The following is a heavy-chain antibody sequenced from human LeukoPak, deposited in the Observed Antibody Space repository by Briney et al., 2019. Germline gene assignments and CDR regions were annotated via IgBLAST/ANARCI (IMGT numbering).Heavy chain of an antibody. CDR3: ARAPPTIGIDY. CDR2: IAKDGSNT. J-gene: IGHJ4*02. V-gene: IGHV3-30*04. Sequence: GTSLRLSCGVSGFSFSIYTLHWVRQAPGKGLGWVAVIAKDGSNTNYVDSVKGRFTISRDNSKNTLYLQMNSLRVDDMGVYYCARAPPTIGIDYWGQGTLVTVSS. D-gene: IGHD1-1*01. CDR1: GFSFSIYT.